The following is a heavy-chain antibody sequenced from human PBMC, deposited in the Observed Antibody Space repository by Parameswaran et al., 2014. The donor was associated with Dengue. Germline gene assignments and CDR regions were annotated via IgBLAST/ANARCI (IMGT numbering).Heavy chain of an antibody. V-gene: IGHV4-59*01. CDR3: ARDSGYCSGGSCYAHAFDI. Sequence: ASETLSLTCTVSGGSISSYYWSWIRQPPGKGLEWIGYIYYSGSTNYNPSLKSRVTISVDTSKNQFSLKLSSVTAADTAVYYCARDSGYCSGGSCYAHAFDIWGQGTMVTVSS. CDR1: GGSISSYY. D-gene: IGHD2-15*01. J-gene: IGHJ3*02. CDR2: IYYSGST.